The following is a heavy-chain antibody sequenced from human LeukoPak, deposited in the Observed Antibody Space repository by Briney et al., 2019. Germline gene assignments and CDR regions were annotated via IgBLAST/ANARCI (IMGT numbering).Heavy chain of an antibody. CDR3: ARDSSSSLFGFDY. Sequence: SETLSLTCTVSGGSISSGGYYWSWIRQHPGKSLEWIGYIYYSGSTYYNPSLKSRVTISVDTSKNQFSLKLSSVTAADTAVYYCARDSSSSLFGFDYWGQGTLVTVSS. CDR2: IYYSGST. V-gene: IGHV4-31*03. D-gene: IGHD6-13*01. CDR1: GGSISSGGYY. J-gene: IGHJ4*02.